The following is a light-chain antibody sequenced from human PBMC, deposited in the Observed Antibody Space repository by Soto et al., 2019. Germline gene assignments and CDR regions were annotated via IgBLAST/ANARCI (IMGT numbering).Light chain of an antibody. CDR2: RNN. V-gene: IGLV1-47*01. CDR3: AAWDDSLSAFYV. CDR1: SSNIGSNY. J-gene: IGLJ1*01. Sequence: QSVLTQPPSASGTPGQRVTISCSGSSSNIGSNYVYWYQQLPGTAPKLLIYRNNQRPSGVPDQFSGSKSGTSASLAISGLRSEDEADYYCAAWDDSLSAFYVFGTGTKVTVL.